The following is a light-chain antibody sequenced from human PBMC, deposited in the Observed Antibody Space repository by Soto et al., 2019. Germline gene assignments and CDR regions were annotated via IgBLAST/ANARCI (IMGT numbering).Light chain of an antibody. Sequence: NFMLTQPHSVSASPGKTVTISCTRSSGSIASNYVQWYQQRPGSSPTTVIYEDNQRPSGVPDRFSGSIDSSSNSASLTISGLKTEDEADYYCQSYDSSTHVVFGGGTKLT. V-gene: IGLV6-57*01. CDR2: EDN. CDR3: QSYDSSTHVV. CDR1: SGSIASNY. J-gene: IGLJ2*01.